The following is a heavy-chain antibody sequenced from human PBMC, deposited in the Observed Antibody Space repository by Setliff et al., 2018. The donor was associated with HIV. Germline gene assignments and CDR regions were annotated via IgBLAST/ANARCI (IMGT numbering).Heavy chain of an antibody. CDR1: GYTFATYG. CDR2: ISPYNGNT. CDR3: ARVRNHLAVSPWYSYMDV. J-gene: IGHJ6*03. Sequence: ASVKVSCKASGYTFATYGISWVREAPGQGLEWMGWISPYNGNTNYAQKVQGRVTMTTDTSTSTAYMELRSLRSDDTALYYCARVRNHLAVSPWYSYMDVWGKGTTVTVSS. D-gene: IGHD6-19*01. V-gene: IGHV1-18*01.